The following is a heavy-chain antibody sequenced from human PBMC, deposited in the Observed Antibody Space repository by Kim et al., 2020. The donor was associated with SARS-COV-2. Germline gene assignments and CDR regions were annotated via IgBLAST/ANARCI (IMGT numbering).Heavy chain of an antibody. D-gene: IGHD6-13*01. Sequence: NPSLKSRVTISVDTSKNQFSLKLSSVTAADTAVYYCARGEAAAGNYYFDYWGQGTLVTVSS. V-gene: IGHV4-34*01. J-gene: IGHJ4*02. CDR3: ARGEAAAGNYYFDY.